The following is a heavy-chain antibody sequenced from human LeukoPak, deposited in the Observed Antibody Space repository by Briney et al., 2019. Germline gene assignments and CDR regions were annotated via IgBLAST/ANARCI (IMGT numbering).Heavy chain of an antibody. J-gene: IGHJ4*02. Sequence: SETLSLTCTVSGDSISSSSHYWGWIRQPPGKGPGWIGSIYYSGSTYYNPSLKSRVTISVDTSKNQFSLKLSSVTAADTAVYFCARHRGYYGSGSKLDCWGQGTLVTVSS. D-gene: IGHD3-10*01. V-gene: IGHV4-39*01. CDR1: GDSISSSSHY. CDR2: IYYSGST. CDR3: ARHRGYYGSGSKLDC.